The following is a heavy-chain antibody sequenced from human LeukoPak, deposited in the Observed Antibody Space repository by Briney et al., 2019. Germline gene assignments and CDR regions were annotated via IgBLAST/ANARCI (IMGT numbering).Heavy chain of an antibody. D-gene: IGHD2-21*02. CDR2: ISWNSGSI. CDR1: GFTFDDYA. V-gene: IGHV3-9*01. J-gene: IGHJ2*01. CDR3: AKDYCGGDCYSGWYFDL. Sequence: GGSLRLSCAASGFTFDDYAMHWVRQAPGKGLEWVSGISWNSGSIGYADSMKGRFTISRDNAKNSLYLQMNSLRAEDTALYYCAKDYCGGDCYSGWYFDLWGRGTLVTVSS.